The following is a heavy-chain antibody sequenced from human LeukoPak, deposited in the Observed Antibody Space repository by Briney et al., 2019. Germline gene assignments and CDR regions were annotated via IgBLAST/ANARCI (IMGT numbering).Heavy chain of an antibody. D-gene: IGHD5-12*01. CDR1: GYTFTSYA. Sequence: ASVKVSCKASGYTFTSYAMNWVRQAPGQGLEWMGWISAYNGNTDYAQKLQGRVTMTTDTSTSTAYMELTSLRSDDTAVYYCASEEGYSGYDFNYWGQGTLVTVSS. J-gene: IGHJ4*02. V-gene: IGHV1-18*01. CDR2: ISAYNGNT. CDR3: ASEEGYSGYDFNY.